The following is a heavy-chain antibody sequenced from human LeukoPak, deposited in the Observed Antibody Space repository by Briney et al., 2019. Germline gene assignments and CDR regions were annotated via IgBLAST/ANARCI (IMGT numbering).Heavy chain of an antibody. CDR1: GFTFDEYG. Sequence: GGFLRLSCAASGFTFDEYGMNWVRQVPGKGLECVSGINWNGGNAGYADSVKGRFTISRDNAKNSLYLQMDSLTAEDTALYYCARRFLYSSSWFFDLWGQGTLVTVSS. V-gene: IGHV3-20*04. CDR2: INWNGGNA. CDR3: ARRFLYSSSWFFDL. D-gene: IGHD6-13*01. J-gene: IGHJ4*02.